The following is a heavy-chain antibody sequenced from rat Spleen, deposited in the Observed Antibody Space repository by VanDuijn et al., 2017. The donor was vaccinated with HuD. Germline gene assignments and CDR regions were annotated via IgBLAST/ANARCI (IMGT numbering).Heavy chain of an antibody. J-gene: IGHJ2*01. D-gene: IGHD1-8*01. CDR2: IWSGGST. CDR1: GFSLTSFG. V-gene: IGHV2-15*01. CDR3: ARSGLTTVGVPFDY. Sequence: QVQLKESGPGLVQPSRTLSLTCTVSGFSLTSFGISWVRQPPGKGLEWIAAIWSGGSTYYNSALKSRLSISRDTSKSQVLLKMNSLQTEDTAIYFCARSGLTTVGVPFDYWGQGVMVTVSS.